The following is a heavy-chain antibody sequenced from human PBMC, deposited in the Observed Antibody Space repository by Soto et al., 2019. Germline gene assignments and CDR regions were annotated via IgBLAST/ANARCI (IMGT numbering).Heavy chain of an antibody. CDR2: INHSGST. Sequence: QVQLQQWGAGLLKPSETLSLTCAVYGGSFSGYYWNWIRQPPGKGLEWIGEINHSGSTNYNPSLKSRVTISVYTSKNQFSLKLSSVTAADTAVYYCARGWGTIFDYWGQGTLVTVSS. CDR1: GGSFSGYY. CDR3: ARGWGTIFDY. V-gene: IGHV4-34*01. J-gene: IGHJ4*02. D-gene: IGHD7-27*01.